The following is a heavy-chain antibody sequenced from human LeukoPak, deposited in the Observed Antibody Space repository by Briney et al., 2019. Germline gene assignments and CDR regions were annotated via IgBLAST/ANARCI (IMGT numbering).Heavy chain of an antibody. J-gene: IGHJ4*02. Sequence: SETLSLTCTVSGGSISSYYWSWIRQPPGKGLEWIGYIYYSGSTNYNPSLKSRVTISVDTSKNQFSLRLSSVTAADRAVYYCGGGNYEYVWGGIDYWGQGTLVTVSS. CDR1: GGSISSYY. CDR3: GGGNYEYVWGGIDY. CDR2: IYYSGST. D-gene: IGHD3-16*01. V-gene: IGHV4-59*08.